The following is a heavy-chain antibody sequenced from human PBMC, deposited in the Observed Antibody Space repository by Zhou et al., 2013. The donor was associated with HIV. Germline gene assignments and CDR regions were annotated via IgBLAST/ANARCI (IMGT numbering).Heavy chain of an antibody. Sequence: QVQLVQSGTEVKKPGASVKVSCKASGYTFSTYEINWVRQAPGQGLEWMGWMNPNSGNTGYAQKFHGRVTMTRNTSISTAYMELSSLRSEDTAVYFCARQTTGGPWHYYYYIDVWGKGTTVTVSS. CDR2: MNPNSGNT. V-gene: IGHV1-8*01. CDR3: ARQTTGGPWHYYYYIDV. J-gene: IGHJ6*03. D-gene: IGHD2-8*02. CDR1: GYTFSTYE.